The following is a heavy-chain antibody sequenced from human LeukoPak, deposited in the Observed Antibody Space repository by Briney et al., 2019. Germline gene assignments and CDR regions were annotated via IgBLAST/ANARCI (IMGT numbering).Heavy chain of an antibody. Sequence: GGSLRLSCAASGFTFSSYGMHWVRQAPGKGLEWVAVIWYDGSNKYYADSVKGRFTISRDNSKNTLYLQMNSLRAEDTAVYYCAKDVAGDGEAIVDYWGQGTLVTVSS. J-gene: IGHJ4*02. CDR2: IWYDGSNK. V-gene: IGHV3-30*02. CDR1: GFTFSSYG. CDR3: AKDVAGDGEAIVDY. D-gene: IGHD2-15*01.